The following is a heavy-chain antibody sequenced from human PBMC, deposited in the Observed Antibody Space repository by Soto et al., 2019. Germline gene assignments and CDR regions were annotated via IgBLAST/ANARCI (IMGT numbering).Heavy chain of an antibody. Sequence: EVQLLESGGGLVQPGGSLRLSCAASGFTFSSYAMSWVRQAPGKGLEWVSAISGSGGGTYYADSVKGRFTISRDNSKNTLYLQMNSLRAEDTAVYYCAKDLRMYYDFWSGLDYWGQGTLVTVSS. CDR1: GFTFSSYA. D-gene: IGHD3-3*01. V-gene: IGHV3-23*01. J-gene: IGHJ4*02. CDR2: ISGSGGGT. CDR3: AKDLRMYYDFWSGLDY.